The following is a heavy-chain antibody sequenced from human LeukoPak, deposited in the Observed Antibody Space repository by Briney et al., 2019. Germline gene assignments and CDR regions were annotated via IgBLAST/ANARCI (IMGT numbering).Heavy chain of an antibody. V-gene: IGHV3-9*01. Sequence: GGSLRLSCAASGFTVSSNYMGWVRQAPGKGLEWVSGISWNSGSIGYADSVKGRFTISRDNAKNSLYLQMNSLRAEDTALYYCAKDIKYGQQWLVGAFDYWGQGTLVTVSS. D-gene: IGHD6-19*01. J-gene: IGHJ4*02. CDR1: GFTVSSNY. CDR2: ISWNSGSI. CDR3: AKDIKYGQQWLVGAFDY.